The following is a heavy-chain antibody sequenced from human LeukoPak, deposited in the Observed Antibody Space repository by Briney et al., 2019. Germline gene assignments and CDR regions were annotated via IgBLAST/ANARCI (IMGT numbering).Heavy chain of an antibody. CDR3: ASYDSSGYSHY. Sequence: ASVKVSCKASGGTFSSFAISWVRQAPGQGLEWMGGIIPIFGTANYAQEFQGRVTITADESTSTAYMELSSLRSEDTAVYYCASYDSSGYSHYWGQGTLVTVSS. D-gene: IGHD3-22*01. V-gene: IGHV1-69*13. CDR2: IIPIFGTA. CDR1: GGTFSSFA. J-gene: IGHJ4*02.